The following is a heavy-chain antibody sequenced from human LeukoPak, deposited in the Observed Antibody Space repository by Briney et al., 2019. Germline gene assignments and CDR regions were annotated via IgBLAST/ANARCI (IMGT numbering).Heavy chain of an antibody. D-gene: IGHD3-22*01. Sequence: QSGGSLRLSCVASGFTFSRYWMSWVRQVPRKGLEWVANIKQGGGEIYYVDSVKGRFTISRDNAKNSLYLQMNSLRAEDTAVYYCARDKGDYDTSGSLFVFGGQGTLVTVSS. J-gene: IGHJ4*02. V-gene: IGHV3-7*03. CDR1: GFTFSRYW. CDR3: ARDKGDYDTSGSLFVF. CDR2: IKQGGGEI.